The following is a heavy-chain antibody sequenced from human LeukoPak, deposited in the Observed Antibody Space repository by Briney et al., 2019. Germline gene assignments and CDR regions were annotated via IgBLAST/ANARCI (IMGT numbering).Heavy chain of an antibody. CDR1: GASFSGYY. D-gene: IGHD3-3*01. CDR2: VTPGRSS. CDR3: ALFAFWNSHYSFEN. J-gene: IGHJ4*02. V-gene: IGHV4-34*01. Sequence: SETLSLTCAVSGASFSGYYWTWIRQSPGKGLGWSGEVTPGRSSNYNPSLKSRVTISVDTSKNQFSLNLRSVTAADTAVYYCALFAFWNSHYSFENWGQGTLVTVSS.